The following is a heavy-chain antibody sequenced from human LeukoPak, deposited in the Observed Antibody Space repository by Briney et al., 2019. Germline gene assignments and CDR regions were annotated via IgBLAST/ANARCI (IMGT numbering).Heavy chain of an antibody. Sequence: GGSLRLSCAASGFTFSSYGMHWVRQAPGKGLEWVAVIWYDGSDKYYADSVKGRFTISRDNSKNTLYLQMNSLRAEDTAVYYCAKGSYSSGWLGDAFDIWGQGTMVTVSS. CDR1: GFTFSSYG. D-gene: IGHD6-19*01. CDR2: IWYDGSDK. V-gene: IGHV3-33*06. J-gene: IGHJ3*02. CDR3: AKGSYSSGWLGDAFDI.